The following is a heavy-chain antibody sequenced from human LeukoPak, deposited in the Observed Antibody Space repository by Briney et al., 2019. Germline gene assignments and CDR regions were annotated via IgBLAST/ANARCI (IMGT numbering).Heavy chain of an antibody. V-gene: IGHV3-20*04. Sequence: GGSLRLSCAASRFTFDDYGMSWVRQAPGKGLEWVSGINWNGGSTGYVDSVKGRFTISRDNAKNSLYLQMNSLRAEDTALYYCAGKNRSTEYYYGSGSYYSYYFDYWGQGTLVTVSS. CDR1: RFTFDDYG. D-gene: IGHD3-10*01. CDR2: INWNGGST. J-gene: IGHJ4*02. CDR3: AGKNRSTEYYYGSGSYYSYYFDY.